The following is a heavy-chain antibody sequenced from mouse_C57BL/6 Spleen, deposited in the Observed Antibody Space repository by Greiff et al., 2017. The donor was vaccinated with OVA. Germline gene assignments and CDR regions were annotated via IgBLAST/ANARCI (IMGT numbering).Heavy chain of an antibody. V-gene: IGHV1-64*01. CDR1: GYTFTSYW. Sequence: VQLQQPGAELVKPGASVKLSCKASGYTFTSYWMHWVKQRPGQGLEWIGMIHPNSGSTNYNEKFKSKATLTVDKASSTAYLQLSSLTAEDSAVYYCAREGLSYYFDDWGQGTTLTVAS. D-gene: IGHD3-3*01. J-gene: IGHJ2*01. CDR3: AREGLSYYFDD. CDR2: IHPNSGST.